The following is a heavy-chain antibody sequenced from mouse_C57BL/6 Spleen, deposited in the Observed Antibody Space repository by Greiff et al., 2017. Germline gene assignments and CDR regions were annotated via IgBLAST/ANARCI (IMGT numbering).Heavy chain of an antibody. Sequence: EVQLVESGEGLVKPGGSLKLSCAASGFTFSSYAMSWVRQTPEKRLEWVAYISSGGDYIYYADTVKGRFTISRDNARNTLYLQMSSLKSEDTAMYYCTRANYGSSYVWYFDVWGTGTTVTVSS. D-gene: IGHD1-1*01. CDR1: GFTFSSYA. CDR3: TRANYGSSYVWYFDV. J-gene: IGHJ1*03. CDR2: ISSGGDYI. V-gene: IGHV5-9-1*02.